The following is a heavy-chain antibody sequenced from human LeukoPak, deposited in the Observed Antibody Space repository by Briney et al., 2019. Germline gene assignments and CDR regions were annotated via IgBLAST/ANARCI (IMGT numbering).Heavy chain of an antibody. V-gene: IGHV3-33*06. CDR2: IWYDGSNK. CDR1: GFTFSSYG. J-gene: IGHJ4*02. CDR3: AKGIGSGSYYLFDY. Sequence: GGSLRLSCAASGFTFSSYGMHWVRQAPGKGLEWVAVIWYDGSNKYYADSVKGRFTISRDNSKNTLYLQMNSLRAEDTAVYYCAKGIGSGSYYLFDYWGQGTLVTVSS. D-gene: IGHD3-10*01.